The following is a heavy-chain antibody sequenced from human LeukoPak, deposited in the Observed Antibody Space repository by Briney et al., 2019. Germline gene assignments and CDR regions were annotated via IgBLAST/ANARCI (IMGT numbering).Heavy chain of an antibody. CDR1: GFTFSSYA. CDR2: ISGSGADT. CDR3: ARGGHYGGNSYIDY. D-gene: IGHD4-23*01. J-gene: IGHJ4*02. V-gene: IGHV3-23*01. Sequence: PGGSLRLSCAASGFTFSSYAMTWVRQAPGKGLEWVSAISGSGADTYYTDSVRGRFTISRDNAKNTLYLQMNSLRAEDTAVYYCARGGHYGGNSYIDYWGQGTLVTVSS.